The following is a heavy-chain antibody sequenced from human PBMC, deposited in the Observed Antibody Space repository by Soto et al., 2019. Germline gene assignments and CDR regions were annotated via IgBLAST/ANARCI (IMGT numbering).Heavy chain of an antibody. CDR2: IYPGDSDT. Sequence: PGESLKISCKGSGYSFTSYWIGWVRQMPGKGLEWMGIIYPGDSDTRYSPSFQGQVTISADKSISTAYLQWSSLKASDTAMYYCAAPVLLWFGELWPPGPRHYYYGMDVWGQGTTVTVSS. V-gene: IGHV5-51*01. J-gene: IGHJ6*02. CDR1: GYSFTSYW. CDR3: AAPVLLWFGELWPPGPRHYYYGMDV. D-gene: IGHD3-10*01.